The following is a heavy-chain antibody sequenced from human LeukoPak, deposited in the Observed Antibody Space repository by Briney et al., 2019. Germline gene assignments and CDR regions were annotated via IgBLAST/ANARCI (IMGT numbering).Heavy chain of an antibody. CDR2: ISGSGSTI. J-gene: IGHJ4*02. D-gene: IGHD6-13*01. CDR3: ARDPGLMRAAACGDY. CDR1: GFTFSDYY. V-gene: IGHV3-11*04. Sequence: GGSLRLSCAASGFTFSDYYMSWIRQAPGKGLEWISYISGSGSTIYYADSVKGRFTISRDNAKNSLYLQVSSLRAEDTAVYYCARDPGLMRAAACGDYWGQGTLVIVSS.